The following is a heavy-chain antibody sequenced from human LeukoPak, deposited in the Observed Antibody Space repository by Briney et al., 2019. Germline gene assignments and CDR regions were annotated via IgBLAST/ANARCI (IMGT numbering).Heavy chain of an antibody. D-gene: IGHD2-2*03. Sequence: PGGSLRLSWAASGFTFSSYWMSWVRQLPGKGREWVANIKEDGREKYYLDSVKGRLTISRDNDKNSLYLQMKSLRGEDTALYYCASFGYWGQGTLVTVSS. V-gene: IGHV3-7*01. J-gene: IGHJ4*02. CDR1: GFTFSSYW. CDR2: IKEDGREK. CDR3: ASFGY.